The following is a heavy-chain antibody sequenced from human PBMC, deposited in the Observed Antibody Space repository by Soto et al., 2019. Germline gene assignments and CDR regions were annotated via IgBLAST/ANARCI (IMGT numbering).Heavy chain of an antibody. CDR1: GFPFGENA. V-gene: IGHV3-23*01. CDR3: AKEDTSSGSLDY. J-gene: IGHJ4*02. D-gene: IGHD6-19*01. CDR2: ISDSGATT. Sequence: PGGSLRLSCAASGFPFGENAMSWDRQAPGKGLEWVSGISDSGATTYYADSVRGRFTISRDNSKNTLYLQMKSLRAEDSASYYCAKEDTSSGSLDYWGQGALVTAPQ.